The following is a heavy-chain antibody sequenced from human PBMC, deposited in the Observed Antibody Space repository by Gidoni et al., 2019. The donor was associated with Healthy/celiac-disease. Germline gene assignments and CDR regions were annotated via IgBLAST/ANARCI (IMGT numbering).Heavy chain of an antibody. CDR1: GFTFDDYA. Sequence: EVQLVESGGGLVQPGRSLRLSCAASGFTFDDYAMHWVRQAPGKGLEWVSGISWNSGSIGYADSVKGRFTISRDNAKNSLYLQMNSLRAEDTALYYCAKDVAAVAVYYFDYWGQGTLVTVSS. CDR3: AKDVAAVAVYYFDY. CDR2: ISWNSGSI. D-gene: IGHD6-19*01. V-gene: IGHV3-9*01. J-gene: IGHJ4*02.